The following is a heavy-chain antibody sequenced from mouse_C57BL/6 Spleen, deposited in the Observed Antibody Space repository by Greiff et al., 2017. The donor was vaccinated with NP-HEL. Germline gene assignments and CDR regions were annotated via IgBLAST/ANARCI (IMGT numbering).Heavy chain of an antibody. CDR2: FYPGSGSI. J-gene: IGHJ1*03. Sequence: QVQLQQSGAELVKPGASVKLSCKASGYTFTEYTIHWVKQRSGQGLEWIGWFYPGSGSIKYNEKFKDKATLTADKSSSTVYMELSRLTSEDSAVYFCARHEFRHYSNYEWYFDVWGTGTTVTVSS. V-gene: IGHV1-62-2*01. CDR3: ARHEFRHYSNYEWYFDV. CDR1: GYTFTEYT. D-gene: IGHD2-5*01.